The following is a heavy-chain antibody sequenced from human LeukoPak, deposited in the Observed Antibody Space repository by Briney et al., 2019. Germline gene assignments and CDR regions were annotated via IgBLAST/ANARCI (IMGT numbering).Heavy chain of an antibody. CDR3: ARILTIFGVVSKFDY. V-gene: IGHV4-59*01. Sequence: PSETLSLTCIVAGVSISSYYWSWIRQTHGRGLEWIGYFHNGGGIHYSPSLLGRATISAETSKNQFSLSLSSVTAADTAVYYCARILTIFGVVSKFDYWGQGALVTVSS. CDR1: GVSISSYY. D-gene: IGHD3-3*01. J-gene: IGHJ4*02. CDR2: FHNGGGI.